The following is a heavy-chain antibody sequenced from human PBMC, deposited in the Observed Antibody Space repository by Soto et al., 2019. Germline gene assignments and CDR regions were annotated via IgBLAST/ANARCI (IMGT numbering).Heavy chain of an antibody. V-gene: IGHV4-30-2*01. CDR2: IYHSGST. CDR1: GCSLRRGGFS. D-gene: IGHD4-17*01. J-gene: IGHJ4*02. CDR3: ARGVTTVTTFDY. Sequence: SSGTPSPTCAFSGCSLRRGGFSSHWVRQPPGKGLEGIGYIYHSGSTYYNPSLKSRVTISVDRSKNQFSLKLSSVTAADTAVYYCARGVTTVTTFDYWGQGTLVTVSS.